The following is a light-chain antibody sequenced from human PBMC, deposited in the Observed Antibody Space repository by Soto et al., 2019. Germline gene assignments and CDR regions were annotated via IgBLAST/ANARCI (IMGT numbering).Light chain of an antibody. V-gene: IGKV3-20*01. CDR2: DAS. CDR1: QSVNSNY. CDR3: QQYGNSRT. Sequence: EIVLTQSPGTLCLSPGERATLSRRASQSVNSNYLAWYQQKPGQAPRLLMYDASSRATAIPDRFSGSGSGTDFTLTINRLEPEDFAVYYCQQYGNSRTFGQGTKVEIK. J-gene: IGKJ1*01.